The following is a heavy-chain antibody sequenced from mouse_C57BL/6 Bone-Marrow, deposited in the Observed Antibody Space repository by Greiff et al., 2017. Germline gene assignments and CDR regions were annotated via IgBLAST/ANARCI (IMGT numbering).Heavy chain of an antibody. D-gene: IGHD1-1*01. Sequence: QVHVKQPGAELVKPGASVKVSCKASGYTFTSYWMHWVKQRPGQGLEWIGRIHPSDSDTNYNQKFKGKATLTVDKSSSTAYMQLSRLTSEDAAVYYCAMPTVAPYYFDYWGQGTTLTVSS. CDR3: AMPTVAPYYFDY. J-gene: IGHJ2*01. CDR2: IHPSDSDT. V-gene: IGHV1-74*01. CDR1: GYTFTSYW.